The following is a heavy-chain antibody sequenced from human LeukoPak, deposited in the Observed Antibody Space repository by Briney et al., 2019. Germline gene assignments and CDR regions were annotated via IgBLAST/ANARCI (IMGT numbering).Heavy chain of an antibody. CDR1: GGSFSGYY. J-gene: IGHJ6*03. Sequence: SETLSLTCAVYGGSFSGYYWSWIRQPPGKGLEWIGEINHSGSTNYNPSLKSRVTISVDTSKNQFSLKLSSVTAADTAVYYCARLVGKGDYSRYYYYYMDVWGKGTTVTISS. CDR3: ARLVGKGDYSRYYYYYMDV. D-gene: IGHD4-17*01. V-gene: IGHV4-34*01. CDR2: INHSGST.